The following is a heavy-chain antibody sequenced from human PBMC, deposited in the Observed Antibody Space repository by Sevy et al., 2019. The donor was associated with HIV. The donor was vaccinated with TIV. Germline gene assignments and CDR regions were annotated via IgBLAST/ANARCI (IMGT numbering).Heavy chain of an antibody. CDR2: ISSSSSTI. D-gene: IGHD3-16*02. Sequence: GGSLRLPCAASGFTFSSYSMNWVRQAPGKGLEWVSYISSSSSTIYYADSVKGRFTISRDNAKNSLYLQMNSLRAEDTAVYYCARKLHLGELSLYDYYYGMDVWGQGTTVTVSS. CDR1: GFTFSSYS. J-gene: IGHJ6*02. CDR3: ARKLHLGELSLYDYYYGMDV. V-gene: IGHV3-48*01.